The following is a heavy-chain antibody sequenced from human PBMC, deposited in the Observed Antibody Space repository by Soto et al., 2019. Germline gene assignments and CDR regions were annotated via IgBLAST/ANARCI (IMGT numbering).Heavy chain of an antibody. Sequence: SQTLSLTCAITGDSVSSNSAAWNWIRQSPSRGLEWLGRTYYRSKWYNDYAVSVKSRITIHPDTSKNQLSLQLNSVTPEDTAVYYCAKVTKRAAAGRYEYYKYGMDVWGQGTTVTVSS. CDR1: GDSVSSNSAA. CDR2: TYYRSKWYN. D-gene: IGHD6-13*01. J-gene: IGHJ6*02. V-gene: IGHV6-1*01. CDR3: AKVTKRAAAGRYEYYKYGMDV.